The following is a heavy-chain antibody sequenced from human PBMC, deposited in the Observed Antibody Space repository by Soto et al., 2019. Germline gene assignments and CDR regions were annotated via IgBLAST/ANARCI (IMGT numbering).Heavy chain of an antibody. J-gene: IGHJ2*01. CDR1: GGSISSYY. Sequence: QGQLQESGPGLVKPSGTLSLTRTVPGGSISSYYWSWVRPPAGKGLEWIGRIYTSGSTNYNPSLQSRVTMSVDTSKNQFSLKLSSVTAADTAVYYCAGSSEGLLWYFDLWGRGTLVTVSS. CDR3: AGSSEGLLWYFDL. V-gene: IGHV4-4*07. CDR2: IYTSGST. D-gene: IGHD6-6*01.